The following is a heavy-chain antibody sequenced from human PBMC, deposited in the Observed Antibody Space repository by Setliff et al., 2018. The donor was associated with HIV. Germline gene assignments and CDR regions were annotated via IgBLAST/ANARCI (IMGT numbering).Heavy chain of an antibody. CDR3: ASGLTAPAAAGS. J-gene: IGHJ5*02. CDR2: ISLSGST. V-gene: IGHV4-38-2*01. CDR1: GYSISSGWF. D-gene: IGHD6-13*01. Sequence: SSETLSLTCAVSGYSISSGWFWGWIRQSPEKGLEWLVSISLSGSTYYHPSLQSRVTISIDMSKNHFSLNLKSVTAADTXIYYCASGLTAPAAAGSWGQGMLVTVSS.